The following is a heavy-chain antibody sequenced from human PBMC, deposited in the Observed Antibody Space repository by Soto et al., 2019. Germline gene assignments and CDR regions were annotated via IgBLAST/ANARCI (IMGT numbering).Heavy chain of an antibody. CDR2: ISGDGGSK. CDR1: GLTFSDYH. V-gene: IGHV3-11*01. CDR3: ARGRMPSLYLGFDP. J-gene: IGHJ5*02. Sequence: QVQLVGSGGGLVKPGESLRLSCVASGLTFSDYHISWIRQTPGKGLEWISTISGDGGSKHYADSVKGRFTISRDNAKNALWLQMNSLTAEDMAVYYCARGRMPSLYLGFDPWGQGTPVTVSS. D-gene: IGHD1-26*01.